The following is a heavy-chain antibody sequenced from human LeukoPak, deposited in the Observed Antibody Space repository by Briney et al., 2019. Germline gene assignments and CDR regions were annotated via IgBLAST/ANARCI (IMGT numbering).Heavy chain of an antibody. CDR1: GGSISSYY. Sequence: PETLSLTCTVSGGSISSYYWSWIRQPPGKGLEWIGYIYYSGSTNYNPSLKSRVTISVDTSKNQFSLKLSSVTAADTAVYYCARQRDYYDSSGYSGFDYWGQGTLVTVSS. CDR3: ARQRDYYDSSGYSGFDY. J-gene: IGHJ4*02. V-gene: IGHV4-59*08. CDR2: IYYSGST. D-gene: IGHD3-22*01.